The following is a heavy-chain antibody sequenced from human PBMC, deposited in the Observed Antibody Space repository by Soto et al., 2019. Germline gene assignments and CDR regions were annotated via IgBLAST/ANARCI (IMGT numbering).Heavy chain of an antibody. CDR2: ISSGGGSP. Sequence: PGGSLRLSCAASGFTFSSYAMNWVRQAPGKGLEWVSAISSGGGSPYYADSVKGRFTISRDNPKNTLYLQMNDLRAEDTAVYFCAKGDGRIVPRHFDYWGQGTLVTVS. CDR3: AKGDGRIVPRHFDY. CDR1: GFTFSSYA. V-gene: IGHV3-23*01. D-gene: IGHD6-6*01. J-gene: IGHJ4*02.